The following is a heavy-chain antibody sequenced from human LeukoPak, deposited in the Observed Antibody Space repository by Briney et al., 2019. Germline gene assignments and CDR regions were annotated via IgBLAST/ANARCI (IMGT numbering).Heavy chain of an antibody. CDR1: GGPISSYY. J-gene: IGHJ4*02. CDR3: ARVGCSGGSCYCDY. Sequence: SETLSLTCNVSGGPISSYYWSWIRQPPGKGPEWIGYIYYSGSTKYNPSLKSRVTISVDTSKDQFSLKLTSVTAADTAVYYCARVGCSGGSCYCDYWGQGTLVTVSS. V-gene: IGHV4-59*01. D-gene: IGHD2-15*01. CDR2: IYYSGST.